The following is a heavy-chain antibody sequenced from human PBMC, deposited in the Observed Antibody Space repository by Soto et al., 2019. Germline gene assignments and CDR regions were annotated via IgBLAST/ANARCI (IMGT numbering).Heavy chain of an antibody. J-gene: IGHJ3*02. CDR3: ARELGYCSSIGCYRENI. CDR1: GFTFSSYS. D-gene: IGHD2-2*02. V-gene: IGHV3-48*01. CDR2: ISSDGGTI. Sequence: GGSLRLSCAASGFTFSSYSMNWVRQAPGKGLECVSYISSDGGTIYYADSVKGRFTISRDNAKNSLYLQMNSLRAEDTAVYYCARELGYCSSIGCYRENIWGQGTMVTVSS.